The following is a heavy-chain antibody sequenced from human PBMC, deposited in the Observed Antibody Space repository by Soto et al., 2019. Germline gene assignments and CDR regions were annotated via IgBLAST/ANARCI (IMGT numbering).Heavy chain of an antibody. J-gene: IGHJ6*02. CDR2: ISGSGGST. V-gene: IGHV3-23*01. D-gene: IGHD4-17*01. CDR3: AKSKEVHSGDYYGMDV. CDR1: GFTCSGYA. Sequence: GGSLRLSCAASGFTCSGYAMILVGNAPGKGLEWVSAISGSGGSTYYADSVKGRCTISRDNSKNTLYLQMNSQRAEDTAVYYCAKSKEVHSGDYYGMDVWGQGTTVTGSS.